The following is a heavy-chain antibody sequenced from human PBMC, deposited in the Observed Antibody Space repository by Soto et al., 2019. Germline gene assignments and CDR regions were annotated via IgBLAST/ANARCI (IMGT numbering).Heavy chain of an antibody. CDR1: RFTFSNFW. D-gene: IGHD1-7*01. CDR2: IDQDGSGT. J-gene: IGHJ6*02. Sequence: VQLVESGGGLVQPGGSLRLSCAGSRFTFSNFWLTWVRQAPGKGLEWVANIDQDGSGTYYVDSVKGRFTISRDNAENSVYLQMNSLRVEDTAVYYCARDRMTGPNFTSRSYGMDVWGQGTTVTVTS. V-gene: IGHV3-7*01. CDR3: ARDRMTGPNFTSRSYGMDV.